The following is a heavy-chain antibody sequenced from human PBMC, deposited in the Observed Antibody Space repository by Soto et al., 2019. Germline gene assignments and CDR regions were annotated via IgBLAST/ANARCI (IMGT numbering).Heavy chain of an antibody. CDR2: ISSSSSYI. Sequence: PGGSLRLSCAASGFTFSSYSMNWVRQAPGKGLEWVSSISSSSSYIYYADSVKGRFTISRDNAKNSLYLQMNSLRAEDTAVYYCARVSDSSGYYSMYYYYGMDVWGQGTTVTVSS. CDR3: ARVSDSSGYYSMYYYYGMDV. V-gene: IGHV3-21*01. CDR1: GFTFSSYS. J-gene: IGHJ6*02. D-gene: IGHD3-22*01.